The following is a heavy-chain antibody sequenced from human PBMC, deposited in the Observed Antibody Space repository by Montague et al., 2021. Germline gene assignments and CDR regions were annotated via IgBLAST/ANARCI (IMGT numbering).Heavy chain of an antibody. J-gene: IGHJ6*03. Sequence: SETLSLTCTVSRSLINSDYYWGWIRQPPGKRLEWMVSVTHGGRTYYNPSLKSRVTISVDTSNNHFSLKLSSVTAADTAMYYCARERDRYYDMDIWGKGTTITVSS. CDR2: VTHGGRT. CDR1: RSLINSDYY. CDR3: ARERDRYYDMDI. V-gene: IGHV4-38-2*02.